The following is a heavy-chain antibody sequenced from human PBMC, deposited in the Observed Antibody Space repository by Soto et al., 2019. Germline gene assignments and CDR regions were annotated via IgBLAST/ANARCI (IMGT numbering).Heavy chain of an antibody. V-gene: IGHV1-69*01. CDR3: AREGKLVSLDASAI. Sequence: QVQLVQSGAEVKKPGSSVKVSCKASGGTFSSYAISWVRQAPGQGLEWMGGIIPIFGTANYAQKFQGRVTSTADESTSRGYMELISLRSEGTAVYYCAREGKLVSLDASAIWVQQTMVTVTS. CDR2: IIPIFGTA. J-gene: IGHJ3*02. CDR1: GGTFSSYA. D-gene: IGHD2-21*01.